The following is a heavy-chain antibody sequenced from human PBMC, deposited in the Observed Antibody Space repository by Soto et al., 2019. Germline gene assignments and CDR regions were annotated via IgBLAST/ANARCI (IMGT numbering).Heavy chain of an antibody. CDR1: GYSFTSYA. V-gene: IGHV1-69*06. CDR2: IIPIFGTA. J-gene: IGHJ6*02. D-gene: IGHD2-21*01. CDR3: ARGPSLAYCGGDCYYGMDV. Sequence: SVNVSCKASGYSFTSYAISWVRQAPGQGLEWMGGIIPIFGTANYAQKFQGRVTITADKSTSTAYMELSSLRSEDTAVYYCARGPSLAYCGGDCYYGMDVWGQGTTVTVSS.